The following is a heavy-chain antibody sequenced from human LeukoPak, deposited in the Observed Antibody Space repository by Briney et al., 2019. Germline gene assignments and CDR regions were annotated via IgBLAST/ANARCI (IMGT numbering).Heavy chain of an antibody. J-gene: IGHJ6*02. CDR3: ARDQDYGDYVSMCGMDV. D-gene: IGHD4-17*01. V-gene: IGHV3-48*03. Sequence: GGSLRLSCAASGFTFSSYEMNWVRQAPGKGLEWVSYISSSGSTIYYADSVKGRFTISRDNAKNSLYLQMNSLRAEDTAVYYCARDQDYGDYVSMCGMDVWGQGTTVTVSS. CDR2: ISSSGSTI. CDR1: GFTFSSYE.